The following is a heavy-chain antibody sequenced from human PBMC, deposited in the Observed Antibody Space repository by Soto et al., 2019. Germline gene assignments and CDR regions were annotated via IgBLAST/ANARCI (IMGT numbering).Heavy chain of an antibody. Sequence: ASVKVSCKASGYTFTSYAMHWVRQAPGQRLEWMGWINAGNGNTKYSQKFQGRVTITRDTSASTAYMELSSLRSEDTAMYYCARDLSLGYSSSWMEVSWFDPWGQGTLVTVSS. CDR3: ARDLSLGYSSSWMEVSWFDP. CDR1: GYTFTSYA. V-gene: IGHV1-3*01. CDR2: INAGNGNT. J-gene: IGHJ5*02. D-gene: IGHD6-13*01.